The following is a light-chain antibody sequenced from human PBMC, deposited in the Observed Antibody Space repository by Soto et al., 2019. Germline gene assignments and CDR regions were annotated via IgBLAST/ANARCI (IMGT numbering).Light chain of an antibody. Sequence: SEVRHPGSECGSRGSPLNLYCTGTSSDVVGYNYVSWYQHQPGKAPKLMIFDVSNRPSGVSNRFSGSKSGNTASLTISGLQPEDEADYYCSSYTTSNTRQIVFGTGTKVTVL. CDR2: DVS. J-gene: IGLJ1*01. CDR1: SSDVVGYNY. CDR3: SSYTTSNTRQIV. V-gene: IGLV2-14*03.